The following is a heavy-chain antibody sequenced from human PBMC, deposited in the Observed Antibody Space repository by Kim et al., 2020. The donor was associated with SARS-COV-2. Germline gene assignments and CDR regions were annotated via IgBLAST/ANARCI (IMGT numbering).Heavy chain of an antibody. CDR1: GGSISSGGYY. CDR3: ARGTISSTSQDY. J-gene: IGHJ4*02. CDR2: IYYSGST. Sequence: SETLSLTCTVSGGSISSGGYYWSWIRQHPGKGLEWIGNIYYSGSTYYNPSLKSRVTISVDTSKKQFSLKLSSVTAADTAVYYCARGTISSTSQDYWGQGTLVTVSS. V-gene: IGHV4-31*03. D-gene: IGHD2-2*01.